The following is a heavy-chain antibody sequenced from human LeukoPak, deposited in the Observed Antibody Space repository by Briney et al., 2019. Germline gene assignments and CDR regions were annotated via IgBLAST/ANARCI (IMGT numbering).Heavy chain of an antibody. D-gene: IGHD1-26*01. Sequence: ASVKVSCTASGYAFIRYHTHWVRQAPGQGLEWMGVLKLYDGSKSHAQKFQGRVTMTSDTSTSTVYMELSSLRSEDTAVYFCARVALRVGATYFDYWGQGTLVTVSS. CDR1: GYAFIRYH. CDR3: ARVALRVGATYFDY. J-gene: IGHJ4*02. CDR2: LKLYDGSK. V-gene: IGHV1-46*01.